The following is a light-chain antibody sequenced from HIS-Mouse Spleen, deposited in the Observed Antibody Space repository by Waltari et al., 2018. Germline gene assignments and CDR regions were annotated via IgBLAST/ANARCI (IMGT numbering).Light chain of an antibody. Sequence: DIVMTQSPSSLSASVGDRVTITCQASQDISNYLNWYQQKPGKAPKLLIYDASNLETGVPSRFSGSGSGTDFTFTISSLQPEDIATYYCQQYDNLPYTFGQGTKLEIK. CDR2: DAS. J-gene: IGKJ2*01. CDR1: QDISNY. V-gene: IGKV1-33*01. CDR3: QQYDNLPYT.